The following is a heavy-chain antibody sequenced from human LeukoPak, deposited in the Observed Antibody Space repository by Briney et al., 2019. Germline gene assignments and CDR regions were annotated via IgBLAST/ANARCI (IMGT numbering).Heavy chain of an antibody. D-gene: IGHD3-10*01. CDR2: INAGNGNT. J-gene: IGHJ4*02. CDR1: GYTFTSYA. V-gene: IGHV1-3*01. CDR3: ARGSFGLWFGELGFDY. Sequence: GASVKVSCKASGYTFTSYAMHWVRQAPGQRLELMGCINAGNGNTKYSQKFQGRVTITRDTSASTAYMELSSLRSEDTAVYYCARGSFGLWFGELGFDYWGQGTLVTVSS.